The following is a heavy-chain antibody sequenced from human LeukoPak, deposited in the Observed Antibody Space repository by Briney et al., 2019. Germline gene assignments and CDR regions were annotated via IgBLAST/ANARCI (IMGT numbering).Heavy chain of an antibody. CDR3: ATYYSDTSARD. CDR2: INPNSGGT. D-gene: IGHD3-22*01. CDR1: GHTFTAYY. J-gene: IGHJ4*02. Sequence: ASVTVSCKASGHTFTAYYRFWVRQAPGQGLEWMGWINPNSGGTNYAPKFQGRVTLTRDTSISTAYMELTGLTSDDTAVYFCATYYSDTSARDWGRGTLVTVSS. V-gene: IGHV1-2*02.